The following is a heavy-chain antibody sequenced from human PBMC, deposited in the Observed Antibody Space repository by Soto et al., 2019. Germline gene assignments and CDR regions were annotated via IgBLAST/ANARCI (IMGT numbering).Heavy chain of an antibody. V-gene: IGHV1-18*01. CDR1: GYTFITYG. CDR3: ANQWEQDN. J-gene: IGHJ4*02. CDR2: ITPYNGKT. Sequence: GASVKVSCKASGYTFITYGVTWVRQAPGQGLEWMGWITPYNGKTHYAQKFQGRVTITADESTSTAYMELSSLRSEDTAVYYCANQWEQDNWGQGTLVTVSS. D-gene: IGHD1-26*01.